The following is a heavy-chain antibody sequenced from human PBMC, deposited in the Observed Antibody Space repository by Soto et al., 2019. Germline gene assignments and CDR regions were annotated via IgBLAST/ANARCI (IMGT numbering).Heavy chain of an antibody. J-gene: IGHJ6*02. D-gene: IGHD1-26*01. CDR3: AKDGIVGPTTDYSYGMDV. Sequence: GGSLRLSCAASGFTFSTSAMSWVRQAPGRGLEWVSGISGSGGRTYYADSMKGRFTIYRDNSKNTVHLQMNSLRVDDTGVYYCAKDGIVGPTTDYSYGMDVWGQGTTVTVSS. CDR2: ISGSGGRT. V-gene: IGHV3-23*01. CDR1: GFTFSTSA.